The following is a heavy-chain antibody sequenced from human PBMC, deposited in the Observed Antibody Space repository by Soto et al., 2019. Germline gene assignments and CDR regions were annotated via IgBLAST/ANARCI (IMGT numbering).Heavy chain of an antibody. V-gene: IGHV2-5*02. CDR3: ANRPSYCSCGSCYSGFDY. CDR2: IYWDADK. D-gene: IGHD2-15*01. CDR1: GFSLSTSGVG. J-gene: IGHJ4*02. Sequence: QITLKESGPPLVKPTQTLTLTCTFSGFSLSTSGVGVGWIRQPPGKALEWIALIYWDADKLYSPSLKSRLTITKDTSKNHVVLPMTNMEPVDTATYYCANRPSYCSCGSCYSGFDYWGRGTLFTVSS.